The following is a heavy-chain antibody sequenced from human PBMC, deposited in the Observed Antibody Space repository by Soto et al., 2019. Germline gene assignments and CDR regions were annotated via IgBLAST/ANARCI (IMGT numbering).Heavy chain of an antibody. CDR3: AKGGYYSLFDI. CDR1: GFPFSSNA. D-gene: IGHD3-16*01. J-gene: IGHJ3*02. Sequence: PGGSLRLSCVASGFPFSSNAMSWVRQTPVKGLGRASGISGRGGRPYYADSVKGRFTISRENSNNTLSLRMDILRVVDTAGHFCAKGGYYSLFDIWCQGRRFTV. CDR2: ISGRGGRP. V-gene: IGHV3-23*01.